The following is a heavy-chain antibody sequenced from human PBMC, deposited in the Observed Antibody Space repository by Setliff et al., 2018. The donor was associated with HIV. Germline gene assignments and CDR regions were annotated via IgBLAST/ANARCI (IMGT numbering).Heavy chain of an antibody. D-gene: IGHD6-19*01. J-gene: IGHJ4*02. CDR3: AKNLYRSPWSPLDY. CDR1: GFTFSDYF. Sequence: GGSLRLSCAASGFTFSDYFMSWIRQAPGKGLEWVSYISRSGDSIHYADSVKGRFTISRDNAKNSLYLQMNSLRAEDTAVYYCAKNLYRSPWSPLDYWGQGTLVTVSS. CDR2: ISRSGDSI. V-gene: IGHV3-11*01.